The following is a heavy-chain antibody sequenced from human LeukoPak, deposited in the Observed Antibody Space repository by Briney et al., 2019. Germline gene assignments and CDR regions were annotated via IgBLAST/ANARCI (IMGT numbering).Heavy chain of an antibody. V-gene: IGHV3-7*01. J-gene: IGHJ4*02. CDR1: GFTFSSYW. Sequence: GSLRLSCAASGFTFSSYWLSWVRQAPGKGLEWVANIKRDGSEKYYVDSVKGRFTISRDNAKNSLYLQMNSLRAEDTAVYYCARVDWHHESSTYYFDYWGQGTLVTVSS. D-gene: IGHD1-14*01. CDR3: ARVDWHHESSTYYFDY. CDR2: IKRDGSEK.